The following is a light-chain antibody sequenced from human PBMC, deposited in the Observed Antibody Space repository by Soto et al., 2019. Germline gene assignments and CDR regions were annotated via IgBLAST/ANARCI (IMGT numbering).Light chain of an antibody. J-gene: IGKJ3*01. CDR3: QQRATWPPGFT. Sequence: EIVLTQSPATLSLSPGERATLSCRASQSVSRYLAWYQQKPGQAPRLLIYDASNRATGIPARFSGSGSGTDFTLTISSLELDDFAVYFCQQRATWPPGFTFGPGTKVDFK. CDR2: DAS. V-gene: IGKV3-11*01. CDR1: QSVSRY.